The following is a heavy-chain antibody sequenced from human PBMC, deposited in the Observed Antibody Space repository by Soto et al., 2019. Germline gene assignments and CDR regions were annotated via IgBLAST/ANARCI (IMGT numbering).Heavy chain of an antibody. V-gene: IGHV4-39*01. CDR1: GGSISSSSYY. Sequence: SETLSLTCTVSGGSISSSSYYWGWIRQPPGKGLEWIGSIYYSGSTYYNPSLKSRVTISVDTSKNQFSLKLSSVTAADTAVYYCARHTPQGGYYPNYFDYWGQGTLVTVS. J-gene: IGHJ4*02. CDR2: IYYSGST. CDR3: ARHTPQGGYYPNYFDY. D-gene: IGHD3-10*01.